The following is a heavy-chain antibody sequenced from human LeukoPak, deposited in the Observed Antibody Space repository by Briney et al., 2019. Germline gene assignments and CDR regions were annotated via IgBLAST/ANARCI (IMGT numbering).Heavy chain of an antibody. J-gene: IGHJ4*02. CDR2: INPSGCST. CDR3: ARASSGSQPYDY. D-gene: IGHD3-10*01. Sequence: VASVKVSCKASGYTFTSYYMHWVRQPPGQGLEWMGIINPSGCSTSYAQKFQGRVTMTRDTSTSTVYMELSSLRSEDTAAYYCARASSGSQPYDYWGQGTLVTVSS. CDR1: GYTFTSYY. V-gene: IGHV1-46*01.